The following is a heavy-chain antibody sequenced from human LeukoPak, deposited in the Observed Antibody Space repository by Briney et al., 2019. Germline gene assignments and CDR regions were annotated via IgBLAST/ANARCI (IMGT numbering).Heavy chain of an antibody. Sequence: GGSLRLSCAAPGFTFNNDWMNWVRQAPGKGLEWVANIEQDGGEKYYVDSVKSRFTISRDNAKNSLSLQMNSLRAEDTAVYYCARDLRTPGFFDYWGQGTLVTV. CDR1: GFTFNNDW. CDR3: ARDLRTPGFFDY. J-gene: IGHJ4*02. CDR2: IEQDGGEK. V-gene: IGHV3-7*01.